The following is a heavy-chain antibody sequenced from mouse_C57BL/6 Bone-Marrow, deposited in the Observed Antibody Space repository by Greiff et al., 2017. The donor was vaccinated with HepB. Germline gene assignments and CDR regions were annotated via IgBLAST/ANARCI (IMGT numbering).Heavy chain of an antibody. V-gene: IGHV5-6*01. CDR2: ISSGGSYT. CDR1: GFTFSSYG. CDR3: ARAGELGHCFAY. D-gene: IGHD4-1*01. J-gene: IGHJ3*01. Sequence: EVQLVESGGDLVKPGGSLKLSCAASGFTFSSYGMSWVRQTPDKRLEWVATISSGGSYTYYPDSVKGRFTISSDNAKYTLYLQMSSLKSEDTAVYYCARAGELGHCFAYWGQGTRVTVSA.